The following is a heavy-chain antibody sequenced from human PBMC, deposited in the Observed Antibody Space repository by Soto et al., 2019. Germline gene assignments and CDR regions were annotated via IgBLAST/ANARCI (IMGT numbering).Heavy chain of an antibody. V-gene: IGHV1-18*01. CDR2: ISAYNGNT. J-gene: IGHJ4*02. CDR1: GYTFTSYG. CDR3: ARDTEYYDFWSGYYTAPDY. D-gene: IGHD3-3*01. Sequence: ASVKVSCKASGYTFTSYGISWVRQAPGQGLEWMGWISAYNGNTNYAQMLQGRVTMTSYTSTSTAYMELRSLRSDDTAVYYCARDTEYYDFWSGYYTAPDYWGQGTLVTVSS.